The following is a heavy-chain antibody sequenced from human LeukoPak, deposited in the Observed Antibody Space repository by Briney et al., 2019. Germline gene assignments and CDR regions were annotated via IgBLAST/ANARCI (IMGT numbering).Heavy chain of an antibody. J-gene: IGHJ4*02. V-gene: IGHV3-66*01. CDR1: GLSVRGNC. D-gene: IGHD3-22*01. CDR3: ARGPPQMIVPIY. Sequence: GGSLRLSCAASGLSVRGNCMSWVRQAPGKGLEWVSVLYRDGSAFYADSVKGRFSISRDNSKNTVYLQMNSLRAEDTAVYHCARGPPQMIVPIYWGQGTLVTVSS. CDR2: LYRDGSA.